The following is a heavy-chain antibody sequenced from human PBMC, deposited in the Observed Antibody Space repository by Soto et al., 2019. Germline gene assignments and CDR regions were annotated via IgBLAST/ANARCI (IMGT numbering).Heavy chain of an antibody. CDR2: ISGSGGST. CDR3: ASHCSSTSCPGGFDY. J-gene: IGHJ4*02. CDR1: GFTFSSYA. Sequence: GGSLRLSCAASGFTFSSYAMSWVRQAPGKGLEWVSAISGSGGSTYYADSVKGRFTISRDNSKNTLYLQMNSLRAEDTAVYYCASHCSSTSCPGGFDYWGQGTLVTVSS. V-gene: IGHV3-23*01. D-gene: IGHD2-2*01.